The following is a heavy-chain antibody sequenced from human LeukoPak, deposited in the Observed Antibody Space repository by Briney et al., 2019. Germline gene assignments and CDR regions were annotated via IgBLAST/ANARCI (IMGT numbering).Heavy chain of an antibody. V-gene: IGHV4-59*08. Sequence: SETLSLTCSISAGSITSGYWSWIRQPPGKGVEWIGYIYGIENTDYNPSLKSRVTISLDTSKNQLSLNLTAVTAADTAVYYCAGRGQRYFRDWGQGTLVTVSS. CDR2: IYGIENT. J-gene: IGHJ1*01. CDR3: AGRGQRYFRD. CDR1: AGSITSGY.